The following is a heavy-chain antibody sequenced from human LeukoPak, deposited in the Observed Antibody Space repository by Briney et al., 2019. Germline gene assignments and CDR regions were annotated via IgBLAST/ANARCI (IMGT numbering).Heavy chain of an antibody. J-gene: IGHJ5*02. V-gene: IGHV4-59*01. CDR2: IYYSGST. D-gene: IGHD6-13*01. CDR3: ARDQRIAAAGNWFDP. CDR1: GGSISSYY. Sequence: SETLSLTCTVSGGSISSYYWSWIRQPPGKGLEWIGYIYYSGSTNNNPSLKSRVTISVDTSKNQFSLKRSSVTAADTAVYYCARDQRIAAAGNWFDPWGQGTLVTVSS.